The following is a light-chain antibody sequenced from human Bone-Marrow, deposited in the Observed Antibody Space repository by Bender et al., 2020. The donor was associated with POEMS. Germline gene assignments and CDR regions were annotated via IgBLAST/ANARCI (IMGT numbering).Light chain of an antibody. CDR2: INSDGTY. V-gene: IGLV4-69*01. Sequence: QLVLTQSPSASASLGATVKLTCTLSSGHNTHAIAWHQQQPENGPRYLMKINSDGTYTMGDGIPDRFSGSSSGAERYLTISSLQSEDEADYYCQTWGTGTVIFGGGTKLTVL. CDR1: SGHNTHA. CDR3: QTWGTGTVI. J-gene: IGLJ2*01.